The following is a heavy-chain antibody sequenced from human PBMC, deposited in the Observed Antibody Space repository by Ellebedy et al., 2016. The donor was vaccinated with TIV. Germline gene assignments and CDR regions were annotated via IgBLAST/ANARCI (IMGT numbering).Heavy chain of an antibody. Sequence: AASVKVSCKASGYTFTSYAMHWVRHAPGQRLEWIGWINVGNGNTKYSQKFQGRVTITRDTSASTAYMELSSLRSEDTGVYYCARGDRVAPPFDYWGQGTLVTVSS. V-gene: IGHV1-3*01. CDR3: ARGDRVAPPFDY. J-gene: IGHJ4*02. CDR1: GYTFTSYA. CDR2: INVGNGNT. D-gene: IGHD2-15*01.